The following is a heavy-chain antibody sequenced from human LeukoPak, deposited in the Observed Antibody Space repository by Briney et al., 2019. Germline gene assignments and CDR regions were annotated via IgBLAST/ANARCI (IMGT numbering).Heavy chain of an antibody. Sequence: GGSLRLSCVASGFTFSRYPMSWVRQAPGKGLEWVSAISGSGSSTYTHYADSAKGRFTISRDNFKKTLYLQMDSLRGEDTAVYNCAKRYIGNYYFDLWGQGTLVTVSS. D-gene: IGHD3-16*02. J-gene: IGHJ4*02. CDR1: GFTFSRYP. CDR3: AKRYIGNYYFDL. CDR2: ISGSGSST. V-gene: IGHV3-23*01.